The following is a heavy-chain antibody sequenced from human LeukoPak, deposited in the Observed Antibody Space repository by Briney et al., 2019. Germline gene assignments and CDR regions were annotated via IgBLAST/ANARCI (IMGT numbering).Heavy chain of an antibody. Sequence: ASVKVSCKASGYTFTSYDINWVRQATGQGLEWMGWINPNSGGTNYAQKFQGRVTMTRDTSISTAYMELSRLRSDDTAVYYCARDRTMIVVVGFDYWGQGTLVTVSS. CDR3: ARDRTMIVVVGFDY. V-gene: IGHV1-2*02. CDR2: INPNSGGT. D-gene: IGHD3-22*01. J-gene: IGHJ4*02. CDR1: GYTFTSYD.